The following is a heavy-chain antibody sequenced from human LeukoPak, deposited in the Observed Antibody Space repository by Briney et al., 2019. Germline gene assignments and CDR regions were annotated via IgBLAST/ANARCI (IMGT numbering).Heavy chain of an antibody. CDR2: IKQDGSEK. CDR3: ARETPDSSGWD. CDR1: GFTFSGSA. D-gene: IGHD6-19*01. Sequence: GGSLRLSCAASGFTFSGSAMHWVRQASGKGLEWVANIKQDGSEKYYVDSVKGRFTISRDNAKNSLSLQMNSLRAEDTAVYYCARETPDSSGWDWGQGTLVTVSS. V-gene: IGHV3-7*01. J-gene: IGHJ4*02.